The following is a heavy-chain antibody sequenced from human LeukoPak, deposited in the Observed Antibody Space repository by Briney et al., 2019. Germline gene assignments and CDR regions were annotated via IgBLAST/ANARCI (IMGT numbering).Heavy chain of an antibody. CDR3: AKGLYRYSNYYGMDV. CDR1: GFTFNNYA. CDR2: IFGSGVNT. D-gene: IGHD4-11*01. J-gene: IGHJ6*02. Sequence: PGGSLRLSCTASGFTFNNYAMTWVRQAPGKGLEWVSSIFGSGVNTYSADSVKGRFTISRDNSKNTLYLQMDSLRVEDTAVYYCAKGLYRYSNYYGMDVWGQGTTVTVSS. V-gene: IGHV3-23*01.